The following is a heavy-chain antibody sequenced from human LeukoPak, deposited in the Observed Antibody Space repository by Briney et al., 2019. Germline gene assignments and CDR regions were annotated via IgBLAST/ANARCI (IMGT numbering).Heavy chain of an antibody. CDR3: AVTRGYSGYDFRFNY. J-gene: IGHJ4*02. D-gene: IGHD5-12*01. V-gene: IGHV1-8*01. Sequence: ASVKVSCKISGYTFTSHDINWVRQATGQGLEWMGWMNPNSGNTGYAQQFQGRVTMTRNVAISTAYMELSSLRSEDTAVYFCAVTRGYSGYDFRFNYWGQGTLVTVSS. CDR1: GYTFTSHD. CDR2: MNPNSGNT.